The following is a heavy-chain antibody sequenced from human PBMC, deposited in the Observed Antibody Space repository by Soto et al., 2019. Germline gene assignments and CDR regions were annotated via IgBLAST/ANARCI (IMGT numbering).Heavy chain of an antibody. CDR3: ARIRCSGGSCYVYDMDV. D-gene: IGHD2-15*01. CDR1: GYTFTSYG. J-gene: IGHJ6*02. CDR2: ISAYNGNT. V-gene: IGHV1-18*01. Sequence: ASVKVSCKASGYTFTSYGINWVRQAPGQGLEWMGWISAYNGNTNYAQKLQGRVTMTTDTSTSTAYMDLRSLRSDDTAVYYCARIRCSGGSCYVYDMDVWGQGTTVTVS.